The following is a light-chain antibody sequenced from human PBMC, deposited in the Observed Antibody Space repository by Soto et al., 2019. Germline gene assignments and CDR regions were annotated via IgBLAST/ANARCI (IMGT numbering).Light chain of an antibody. Sequence: QSVLTQPPSASGTPGQRVTISCSGSSSNIGSNYVYWYQQLPGTAPKLLIYSNNQRPSVVPDRFSGSKSGTSASLAISGLRSEDEADYYCAAWDDSLSGWVFGGGTKVTVL. CDR2: SNN. V-gene: IGLV1-47*02. CDR1: SSNIGSNY. J-gene: IGLJ3*02. CDR3: AAWDDSLSGWV.